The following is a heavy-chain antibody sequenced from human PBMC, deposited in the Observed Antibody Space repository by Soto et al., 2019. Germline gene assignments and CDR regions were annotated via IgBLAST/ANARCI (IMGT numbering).Heavy chain of an antibody. CDR1: GYTFTSYG. V-gene: IGHV1-18*01. D-gene: IGHD3-10*01. Sequence: ASVKVSCKASGYTFTSYGISWVRQAPGQGLEWMGWISAYNGNTNYAQKLQGRVAMTTDTSTSTAYMELRSLRSDDTAVYYCARETGEEVLLWFGELFYYYYGMDVWGQGTTVTVSS. CDR2: ISAYNGNT. CDR3: ARETGEEVLLWFGELFYYYYGMDV. J-gene: IGHJ6*02.